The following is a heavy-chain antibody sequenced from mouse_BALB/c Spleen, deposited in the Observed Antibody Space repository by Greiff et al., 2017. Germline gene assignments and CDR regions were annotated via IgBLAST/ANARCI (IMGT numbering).Heavy chain of an antibody. CDR2: ISSGGST. CDR3: ARGGGGYYPFAY. Sequence: EVKVVESGGGLVKPGGSLKLSCAASGFTFSSYAMSWVRQTPEKRLEWVASISSGGSTYYPDSVKGRFTISRDNARNILYLQMSSLRSEDTAMYYCARGGGGYYPFAYWGQGTLVTVSA. V-gene: IGHV5-6-5*01. J-gene: IGHJ3*01. D-gene: IGHD2-3*01. CDR1: GFTFSSYA.